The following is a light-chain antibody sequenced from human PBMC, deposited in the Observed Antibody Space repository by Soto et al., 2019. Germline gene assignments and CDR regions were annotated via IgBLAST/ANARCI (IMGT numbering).Light chain of an antibody. CDR1: SNDVGAFDY. CDR3: SSYTTNNAHV. Sequence: QSALTQPASVSASPGQSISISCTGTSNDVGAFDYVSWYQQHPGKAPKLIIFEAFNRPSGVSTRFSGSKSGSTASLTISGLQAEDEADYFCSSYTTNNAHVFGGGTKLTVL. CDR2: EAF. V-gene: IGLV2-14*01. J-gene: IGLJ2*01.